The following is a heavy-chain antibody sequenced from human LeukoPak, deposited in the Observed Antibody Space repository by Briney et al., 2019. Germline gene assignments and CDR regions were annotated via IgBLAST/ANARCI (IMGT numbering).Heavy chain of an antibody. Sequence: SETLSLTCTVSGGSISSYYWSWIRQPPVKGLEWIGYIYYSGSTNYNPSLKSRVTISVDTSKNQFSLKLSSVTAADTAVYYCARDRYYDFWSGYYYPYFDYWGQGTLVTVSS. CDR3: ARDRYYDFWSGYYYPYFDY. CDR2: IYYSGST. CDR1: GGSISSYY. V-gene: IGHV4-59*01. J-gene: IGHJ4*02. D-gene: IGHD3-3*01.